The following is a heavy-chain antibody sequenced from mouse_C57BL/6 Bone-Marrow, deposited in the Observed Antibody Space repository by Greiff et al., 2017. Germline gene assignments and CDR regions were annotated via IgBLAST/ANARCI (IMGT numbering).Heavy chain of an antibody. V-gene: IGHV1-7*01. Sequence: QVQLKESGAELAKPGASVKLSCKASGYTFTSYWMHWVKQRPGQGLEWIGYINPSSGYTKYNQKFKDKATLTADKSSSTAYMQLSSLTYADSAVYYCATYYSGDFDYWGQGTTLTVSS. CDR2: INPSSGYT. D-gene: IGHD2-12*01. CDR1: GYTFTSYW. J-gene: IGHJ2*01. CDR3: ATYYSGDFDY.